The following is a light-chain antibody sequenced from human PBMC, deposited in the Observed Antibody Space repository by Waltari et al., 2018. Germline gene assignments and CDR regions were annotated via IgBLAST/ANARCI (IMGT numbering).Light chain of an antibody. Sequence: QAALTQPRSVSGSPGQSVTISCTGTSSDIGGYNYVSWYQQHPGTAPKLMIYEVSKRPSGVSDRFSGSKSGNTASLTISGLQAEDEADYYCYSYAGSYTFLFGGGTRLTVL. CDR2: EVS. CDR1: SSDIGGYNY. J-gene: IGLJ2*01. CDR3: YSYAGSYTFL. V-gene: IGLV2-11*01.